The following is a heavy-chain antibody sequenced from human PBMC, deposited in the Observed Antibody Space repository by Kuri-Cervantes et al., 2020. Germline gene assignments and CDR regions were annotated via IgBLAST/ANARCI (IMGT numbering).Heavy chain of an antibody. CDR3: ARAYSPNNYYDSRRYYYYYMDV. V-gene: IGHV3-30*02. CDR2: IRHDGRIK. J-gene: IGHJ6*03. Sequence: GSLRLSCAASGFTFSSYGMHWVRQAPGKGLEWVAVIRHDGRIKNHADSVKGRFTISRDNSKNTLYLQMNSLRPEDTAVYYCARAYSPNNYYDSRRYYYYYMDVWGKGTTVTVSS. CDR1: GFTFSSYG. D-gene: IGHD3-22*01.